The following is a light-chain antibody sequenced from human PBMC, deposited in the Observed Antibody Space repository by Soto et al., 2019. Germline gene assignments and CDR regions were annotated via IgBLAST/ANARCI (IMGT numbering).Light chain of an antibody. Sequence: QAVVTQPPSVSATPGQRVTISCSGTYSNIGSNTVAWYQRLPGAAPKLLIYSNNERPSGVPDRFSGSKSGSSASLAISGLQYEDEADYYCESWDDSLNSTRMLFGGGTKLTVL. J-gene: IGLJ2*01. V-gene: IGLV1-44*01. CDR3: ESWDDSLNSTRML. CDR1: YSNIGSNT. CDR2: SNN.